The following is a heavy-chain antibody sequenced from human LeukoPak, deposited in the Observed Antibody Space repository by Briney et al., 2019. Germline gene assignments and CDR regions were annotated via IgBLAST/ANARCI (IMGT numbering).Heavy chain of an antibody. CDR2: INHSGST. Sequence: PSETLPLTCAVYGGSFSGYYWSWIRQPPGNGLEWIGEINHSGSTNYNPSLESRVTISVDTSKNQFSLKLSSVTAADTAVYYCARARGYYGSGSYYILDYWGQGTLVTVSS. J-gene: IGHJ4*02. V-gene: IGHV4-34*01. CDR1: GGSFSGYY. CDR3: ARARGYYGSGSYYILDY. D-gene: IGHD3-10*01.